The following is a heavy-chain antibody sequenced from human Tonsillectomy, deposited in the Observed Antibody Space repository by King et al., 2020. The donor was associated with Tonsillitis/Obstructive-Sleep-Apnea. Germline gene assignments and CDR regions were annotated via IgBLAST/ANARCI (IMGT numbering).Heavy chain of an antibody. CDR1: GESVSSNSAA. J-gene: IGHJ2*01. CDR3: ARERYSGYDQYFDL. V-gene: IGHV6-1*01. Sequence: VQLQQSGPGLVKPSQTLSLTCALSGESVSSNSAAWNWIRQSPSRGLEWLGRTYYRSKWYNDDAVSVKSRITINPDTSKNQFSLQLNSVTPEGTAVYYCARERYSGYDQYFDLWGRGTLVTVSS. CDR2: TYYRSKWYN. D-gene: IGHD5-12*01.